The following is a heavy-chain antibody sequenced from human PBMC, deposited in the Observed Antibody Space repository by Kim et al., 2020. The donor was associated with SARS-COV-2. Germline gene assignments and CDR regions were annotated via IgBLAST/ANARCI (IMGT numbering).Heavy chain of an antibody. CDR1: GFTFSSYA. J-gene: IGHJ6*02. D-gene: IGHD4-17*01. CDR3: ANPPYGGKSRSLLDYYYGMDV. V-gene: IGHV3-23*01. CDR2: ISGSGGST. Sequence: GGSLRLSCAASGFTFSSYAMSWVRQAPGKGLEWVSAISGSGGSTYYADSVKGRFTISRDNSKNTLYLQMNSLRAEDTAVYYCANPPYGGKSRSLLDYYYGMDVWGQGTTVTVSS.